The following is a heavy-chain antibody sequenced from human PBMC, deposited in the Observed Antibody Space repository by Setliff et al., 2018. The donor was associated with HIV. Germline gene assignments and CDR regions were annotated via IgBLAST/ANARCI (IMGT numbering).Heavy chain of an antibody. J-gene: IGHJ6*02. CDR1: GGSTSSGSYY. CDR2: ICTSGST. CDR3: AREWISAAGLEDGMEV. V-gene: IGHV4-61*09. Sequence: PSETLSLTCTVSGGSTSSGSYYWSWIRQPAGKGLEWIGHICTSGSTNYNPSLKSRVTISVDTSKNQFSLKLSSVTAADTAVYYCAREWISAAGLEDGMEVWGQGTTVTVS. D-gene: IGHD6-13*01.